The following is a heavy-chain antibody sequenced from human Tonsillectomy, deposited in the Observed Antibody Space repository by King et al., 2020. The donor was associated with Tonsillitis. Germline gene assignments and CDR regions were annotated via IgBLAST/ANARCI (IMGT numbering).Heavy chain of an antibody. CDR1: GGSIRSYY. CDR3: ARDRSLNTNGLLGFDY. D-gene: IGHD1-26*01. J-gene: IGHJ4*02. Sequence: QLQESGPGLVKPSETLSLTCTVSGGSIRSYYWSWIRQPPGKGLEWIAYIYYSGNTNYNPSLKSRVTISVDTSKNQFSLKLSSVTAADTAVYYCARDRSLNTNGLLGFDYWGQGPLVTVSS. CDR2: IYYSGNT. V-gene: IGHV4-59*01.